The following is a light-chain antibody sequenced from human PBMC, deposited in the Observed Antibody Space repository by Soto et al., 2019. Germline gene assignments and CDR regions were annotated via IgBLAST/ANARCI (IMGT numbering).Light chain of an antibody. CDR1: SSDVGGYNY. CDR2: EVH. CDR3: SSYAGSDNFGV. Sequence: QSALTQPPSVSGSPGQSVTISCTGTSSDVGGYNYVSWYQHHPGKAPKLIIFEVHERTSGVPDRFSGSKSGNTASLTVSGLQVEDEADYYCSSYAGSDNFGVFGGGTKMTVL. J-gene: IGLJ2*01. V-gene: IGLV2-8*01.